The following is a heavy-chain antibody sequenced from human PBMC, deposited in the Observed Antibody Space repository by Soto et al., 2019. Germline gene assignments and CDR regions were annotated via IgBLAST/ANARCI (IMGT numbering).Heavy chain of an antibody. CDR2: IYWNDDK. V-gene: IGHV2-5*01. CDR3: AHRPSGWYLFDY. Sequence: QITLKESGPTLVRPTQTLTLTCTFSGFSLSTSGLGVGWIRQPPGKALEWLALIYWNDDKRYSPSLKARLTITKDPSKNQVVLKMTNMDPVDTATYYCAHRPSGWYLFDYWGQGTLVTVSS. D-gene: IGHD6-19*01. J-gene: IGHJ4*02. CDR1: GFSLSTSGLG.